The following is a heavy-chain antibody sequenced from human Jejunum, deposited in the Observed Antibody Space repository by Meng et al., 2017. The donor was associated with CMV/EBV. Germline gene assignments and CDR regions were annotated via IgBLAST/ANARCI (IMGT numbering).Heavy chain of an antibody. CDR1: GLNFSSYW. J-gene: IGHJ4*02. V-gene: IGHV3-74*01. D-gene: IGHD5-12*01. Sequence: LRGSGVCLVRAGGSLSLSCAASGLNFSSYWMHWVRQVPGKGLVWVSLISDDGSTTTYADSVQGRFSISRDNAKNTLYLEMNSLRAEDTAVYYCARATRAKWPYFDYWGQGTLVTVSS. CDR2: ISDDGSTT. CDR3: ARATRAKWPYFDY.